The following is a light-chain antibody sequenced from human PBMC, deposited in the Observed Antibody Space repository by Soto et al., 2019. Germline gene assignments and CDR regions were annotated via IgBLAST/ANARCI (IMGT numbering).Light chain of an antibody. V-gene: IGLV2-14*01. CDR2: EVT. Sequence: QSVLTQPASVSGSPGQSITISCAGTSSDIGTYNSVSWYQQHPGKAPKLILFEVTNRPSGVSTRFSGSKSGNTASLGITGLQTGDEADYYCGTWDSSLSAGVFGTGTKVTVL. CDR1: SSDIGTYNS. CDR3: GTWDSSLSAGV. J-gene: IGLJ1*01.